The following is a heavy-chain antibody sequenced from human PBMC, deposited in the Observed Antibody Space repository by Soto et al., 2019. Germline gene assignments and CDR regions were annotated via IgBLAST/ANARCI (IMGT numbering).Heavy chain of an antibody. CDR3: SWGLVRATRFDF. J-gene: IGHJ4*02. CDR1: GNTFTSYG. Sequence: GASVKVSCKASGNTFTSYGISWVRQAPGQGLEWMGWISAYNGNTNYAQKLQGRVTMTTDTSTSTAYMELRSLRTDDTAVYYFSWGLVRATRFDFWGQRTLVTVSA. V-gene: IGHV1-18*01. CDR2: ISAYNGNT. D-gene: IGHD1-26*01.